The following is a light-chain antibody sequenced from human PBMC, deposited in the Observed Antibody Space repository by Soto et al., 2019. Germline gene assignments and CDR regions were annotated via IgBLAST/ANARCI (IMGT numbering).Light chain of an antibody. CDR3: QQYDSHSQA. Sequence: DIQMTRSPSSLSASVGDRVTITCRASQTISSWLDWYQQKPGKAPKLLIYEAATLQSGVPSRFSGGGSGTEFTFTISSLQPDDFATYYCQQYDSHSQAFGRGTKVDIK. J-gene: IGKJ1*01. CDR2: EAA. CDR1: QTISSW. V-gene: IGKV1-5*03.